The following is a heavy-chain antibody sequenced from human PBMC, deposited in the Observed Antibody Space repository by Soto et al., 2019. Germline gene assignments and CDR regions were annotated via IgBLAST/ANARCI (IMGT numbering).Heavy chain of an antibody. Sequence: QVQLVQSGAEEKKPGASVKVSCKASGYTFTSYAMHWVRQAPGQRLEGMGWSNAGNGNTKYSQKFQGRVTITRDTSASTAYMELSSLRSEYTAVYYCARGITLPTPLDYWGQGTLVTVSS. CDR2: SNAGNGNT. V-gene: IGHV1-3*05. J-gene: IGHJ4*02. CDR3: ARGITLPTPLDY. D-gene: IGHD1-20*01. CDR1: GYTFTSYA.